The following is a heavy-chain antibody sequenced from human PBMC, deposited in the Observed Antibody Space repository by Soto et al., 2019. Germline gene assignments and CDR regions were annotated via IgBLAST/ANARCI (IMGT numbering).Heavy chain of an antibody. CDR3: ARVGEYCGGDCSPENDAFDI. J-gene: IGHJ3*02. D-gene: IGHD2-21*02. Sequence: SETLSLTCAVSGGSISSGGYSWSWIRQPPGKGLEWIGYIYHSGSTYYNPSLKSRVTISVDRSKNQFSLKLSSVTAADTAVYYCARVGEYCGGDCSPENDAFDIWGQGTMVTVSS. CDR2: IYHSGST. CDR1: GGSISSGGYS. V-gene: IGHV4-30-2*01.